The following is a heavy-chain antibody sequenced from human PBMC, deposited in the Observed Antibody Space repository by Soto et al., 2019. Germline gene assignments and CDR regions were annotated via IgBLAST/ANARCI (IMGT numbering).Heavy chain of an antibody. CDR2: ISGSGVST. D-gene: IGHD6-19*01. J-gene: IGHJ4*02. V-gene: IGHV3-23*01. CDR1: GFTFSGYA. Sequence: PGGSLRLSCAASGFTFSGYAMSWVRQAPGKGLEWVSAISGSGVSTYYADSVKGRFTISRDTSKNTLYLQMNSLRAEDTAVYYCAKDKHSSVRIPTRELDYWGQGTLVTVSS. CDR3: AKDKHSSVRIPTRELDY.